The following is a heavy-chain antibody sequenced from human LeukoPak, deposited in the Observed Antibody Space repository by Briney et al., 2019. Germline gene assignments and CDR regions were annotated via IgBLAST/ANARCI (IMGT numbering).Heavy chain of an antibody. J-gene: IGHJ4*02. CDR3: AKRYFGNYYFDY. Sequence: GGSLRPSCAASGFTFNNYAMTWVRQAPGKGLEWVSAINANGDSTYYADSVKGRFTISRDNSKNTLCLQMNSLRAEDTAVYYCAKRYFGNYYFDYWGQGTLVTVSS. D-gene: IGHD3-10*01. V-gene: IGHV3-23*01. CDR2: INANGDST. CDR1: GFTFNNYA.